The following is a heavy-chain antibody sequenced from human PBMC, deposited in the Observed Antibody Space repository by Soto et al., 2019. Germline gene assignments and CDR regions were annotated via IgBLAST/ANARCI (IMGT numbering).Heavy chain of an antibody. CDR3: ARWVKLQLPSYYYYGMDV. V-gene: IGHV1-69*01. CDR1: GGTFSSYA. CDR2: IIPIFGTA. J-gene: IGHJ6*02. D-gene: IGHD6-13*01. Sequence: QVQLVQSGAEVKKPGSSVKVSCKASGGTFSSYAISWVRQAPGQGLEWMGVIIPIFGTANYAQKFQGRVTITADESTSTAYMELSSLRSEDTAVYCCARWVKLQLPSYYYYGMDVWGQGTTDPVSS.